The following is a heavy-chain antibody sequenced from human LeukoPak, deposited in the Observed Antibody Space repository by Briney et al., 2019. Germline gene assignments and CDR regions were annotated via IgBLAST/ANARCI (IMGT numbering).Heavy chain of an antibody. J-gene: IGHJ5*02. CDR3: ARDRGIAVAGTLDRWFDP. CDR1: GYSTSSGYY. Sequence: PSETLSLTCAASGYSTSSGYYWGWIRQPPGKGLEWFGSIYHSGSTYYNPSLKSRVTISVDTSKNQFSLKLSSVTAADTAVYYCARDRGIAVAGTLDRWFDPWGQGTLVTVSS. D-gene: IGHD6-19*01. V-gene: IGHV4-38-2*01. CDR2: IYHSGST.